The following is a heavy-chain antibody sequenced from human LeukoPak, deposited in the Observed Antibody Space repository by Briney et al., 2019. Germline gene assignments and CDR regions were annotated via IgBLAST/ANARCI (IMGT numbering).Heavy chain of an antibody. CDR2: ISGSGGGT. Sequence: GGSLRLSCAAPGFTFSSYAMSWVRQTPGKGLEWVSIISGSGGGTYYADSVKGRFTISRDNSKSTLYLQMNSLSAEDTAVYYCAKRAFDSSGYYPLLDYWGQGTLVTVSS. CDR1: GFTFSSYA. J-gene: IGHJ4*02. CDR3: AKRAFDSSGYYPLLDY. V-gene: IGHV3-23*01. D-gene: IGHD3-22*01.